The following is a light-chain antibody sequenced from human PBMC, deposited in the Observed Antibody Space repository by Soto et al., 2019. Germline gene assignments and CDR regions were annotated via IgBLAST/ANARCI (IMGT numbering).Light chain of an antibody. CDR1: QSISNY. J-gene: IGKJ1*01. CDR3: QQRYSTPRT. CDR2: AAS. V-gene: IGKV1-39*01. Sequence: DIQMTQSPSSLSASVGDRVTITCRASQSISNYLNWYQQKPGKAPKLLMFAASSLQSGVPSRFSGGVSGTDFTLTISSLQPEDFATYYCQQRYSTPRTFGQGTKVEIK.